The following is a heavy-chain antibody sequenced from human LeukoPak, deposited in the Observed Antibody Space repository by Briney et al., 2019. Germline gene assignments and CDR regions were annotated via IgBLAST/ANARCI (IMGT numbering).Heavy chain of an antibody. CDR3: ARDPDPYGSGNFDF. CDR1: GFTFDDYG. CDR2: INWNGGST. V-gene: IGHV3-20*04. J-gene: IGHJ4*02. Sequence: GGSLRLSCAASGFTFDDYGMSWVRQAPGKGLEWVSGINWNGGSTGYADSVKGRFTISRDNAKNSLYLQMNSLRAEDTALYYCARDPDPYGSGNFDFWGQGTLVTVSS. D-gene: IGHD3-10*01.